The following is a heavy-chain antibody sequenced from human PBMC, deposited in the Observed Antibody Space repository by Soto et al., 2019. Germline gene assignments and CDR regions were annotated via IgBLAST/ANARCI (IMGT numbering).Heavy chain of an antibody. V-gene: IGHV5-51*01. CDR2: IYPGDSDT. D-gene: IGHD3-22*01. J-gene: IGHJ4*02. CDR1: GYSFTSYW. CDR3: ARLPLTDYYDSSGYFDY. Sequence: GESLKISCKGSGYSFTSYWIGWVRQMPGKGLEWMGIIYPGDSDTRYSPSFQGQVTISADKSISTAYLQWSSLKASDTAVYYCARLPLTDYYDSSGYFDYWGQGTLVTVSS.